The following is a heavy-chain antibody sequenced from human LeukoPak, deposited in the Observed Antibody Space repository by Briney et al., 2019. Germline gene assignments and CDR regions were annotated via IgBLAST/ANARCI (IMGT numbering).Heavy chain of an antibody. CDR3: ASSWHQRLSGLWFDL. Sequence: VKVSCKASGGTFSSYAICWVRQAPGQGLEWMGGIIPIFGTANYAQKFQGRVTITAAESTSTAYMELSSLRAEDTAVYYCASSWHQRLSGLWFDLWGQGTLVTVSS. D-gene: IGHD2-2*01. CDR1: GGTFSSYA. V-gene: IGHV1-69*13. J-gene: IGHJ5*02. CDR2: IIPIFGTA.